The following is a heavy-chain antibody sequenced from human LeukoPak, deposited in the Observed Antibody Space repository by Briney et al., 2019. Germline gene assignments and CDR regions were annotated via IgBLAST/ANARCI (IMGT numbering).Heavy chain of an antibody. V-gene: IGHV4-34*01. CDR2: INHSGST. CDR3: ARRKVTMVRGGGRRGGYFDY. Sequence: SETLSLTCTVSGGSISSYYWSWIRQPPGKGLEWIGEINHSGSTNYNPSLKSRVTISVDTSKNQFSLKLSSVTAADTAVYYCARRKVTMVRGGGRRGGYFDYWGQGTLVTVSS. CDR1: GGSISSYY. J-gene: IGHJ4*02. D-gene: IGHD3-10*01.